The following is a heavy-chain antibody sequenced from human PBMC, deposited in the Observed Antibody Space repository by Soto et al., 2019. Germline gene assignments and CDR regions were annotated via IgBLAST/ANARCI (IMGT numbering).Heavy chain of an antibody. J-gene: IGHJ4*02. D-gene: IGHD1-1*01. CDR1: GFTFDDYA. CDR2: ISWNSGSV. CDR3: VKDSHNWNYFDF. Sequence: EVQLVESGGGLVRPGRSLRLSCAASGFTFDDYAMHWVRQAPGKGLEWVSGISWNSGSVDYGDSVKGRFTISRDNAKNSVYLHMNSLRAEDTAIYYFVKDSHNWNYFDFWGQGTLVTVSS. V-gene: IGHV3-9*01.